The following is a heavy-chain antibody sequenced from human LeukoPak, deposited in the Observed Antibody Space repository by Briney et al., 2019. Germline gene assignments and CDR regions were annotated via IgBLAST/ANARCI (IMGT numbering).Heavy chain of an antibody. CDR3: ARDRRAGREWLEAFDI. V-gene: IGHV4-30-4*01. D-gene: IGHD3-3*01. Sequence: SQTLSLTCTVSGGSISSGDYYWSWIRQPPGKGLEWIGYIYYSGSTNYNPSLKSRVTISVDTSKNQFSLKLSSVTAADTAVYYCARDRRAGREWLEAFDIWGQGTMVTVSS. CDR2: IYYSGST. CDR1: GGSISSGDYY. J-gene: IGHJ3*02.